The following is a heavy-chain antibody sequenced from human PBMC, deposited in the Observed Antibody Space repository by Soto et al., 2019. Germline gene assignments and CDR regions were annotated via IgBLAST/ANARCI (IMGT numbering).Heavy chain of an antibody. D-gene: IGHD6-13*01. J-gene: IGHJ5*02. Sequence: PGGSLRLSCAASGFTFSSYSMNWVRQAPGKGLEWVSSISSSSSYIYYADSVKGRFTISRDNAKNSLYLQMNSLRAEDTAVYYCARGTAAADWSDPWGQGTLVTVSS. CDR3: ARGTAAADWSDP. CDR1: GFTFSSYS. CDR2: ISSSSSYI. V-gene: IGHV3-21*01.